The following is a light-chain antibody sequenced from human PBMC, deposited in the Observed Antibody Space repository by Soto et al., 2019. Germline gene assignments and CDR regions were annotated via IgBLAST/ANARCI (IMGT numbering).Light chain of an antibody. CDR2: KAS. CDR1: QSISSW. CDR3: QQYSSYALT. J-gene: IGKJ4*01. Sequence: DIQMTQSPSTLSASVGGGVTIPCRASQSISSWLAWYQQKPGKAPKLLIYKASSLESGVPSRFSGSGSGTEFTLTISSLQPDDFATYYCQQYSSYALTFGGGTKVDIK. V-gene: IGKV1-5*03.